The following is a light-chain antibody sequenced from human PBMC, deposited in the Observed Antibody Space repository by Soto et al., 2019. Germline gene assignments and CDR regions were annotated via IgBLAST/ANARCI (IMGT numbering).Light chain of an antibody. Sequence: QSVLRQPPSASGSPGQSVTISCTGSSSDVGGYNFVSWYQHLPGKAPKLMIYEVIQRPSGVPDRFSGSKSGNTASLTVSGLQAEDEADYHCATWDDTLSGPVFGGGTKLTVL. J-gene: IGLJ2*01. CDR2: EVI. CDR1: SSDVGGYNF. CDR3: ATWDDTLSGPV. V-gene: IGLV2-8*01.